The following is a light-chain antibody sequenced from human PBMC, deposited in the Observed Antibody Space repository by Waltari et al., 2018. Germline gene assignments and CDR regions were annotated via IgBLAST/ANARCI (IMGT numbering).Light chain of an antibody. CDR1: ALPKQY. V-gene: IGLV3-25*03. CDR3: QSSDSTTTYDI. Sequence: SYELPQPPSVAVSPGQTARITCSGDALPKQYAYWYQQKSGQAPVLVIYKDTERPSGPPGRFSDSSSGTTVTLTSSGVQAADAADYYCQSSDSTTTYDIFGGGTRLTVL. J-gene: IGLJ2*01. CDR2: KDT.